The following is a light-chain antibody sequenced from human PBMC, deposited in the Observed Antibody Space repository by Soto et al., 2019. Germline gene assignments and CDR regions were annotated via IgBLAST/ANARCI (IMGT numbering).Light chain of an antibody. CDR2: DAS. CDR3: QQSDSTPYT. V-gene: IGKV1-33*01. Sequence: DIQMTQSPSSLSASVGDRVTITCQASQNINSYLNWYQQKPGRAPKLLIYDASNVEAGVPSRFRGSGSGTDFTFTISRLQPEDFSTYYCQQSDSTPYTFGQGTKVDIK. J-gene: IGKJ2*01. CDR1: QNINSY.